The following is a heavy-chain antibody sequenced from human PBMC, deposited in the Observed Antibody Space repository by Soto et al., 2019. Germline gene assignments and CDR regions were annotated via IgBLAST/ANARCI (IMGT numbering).Heavy chain of an antibody. CDR1: GFTFSSYA. CDR2: IGESGTPT. J-gene: IGHJ4*02. CDR3: AKEAKYGTSSYIDY. V-gene: IGHV3-23*01. D-gene: IGHD6-6*01. Sequence: GGSLRLSCAASGFTFSSYAMKWVRQAPGKGLEWVSLIGESGTPTYYADSVKGRFTISRDNSGNTLFLEMYSLRAEDTAVYYCAKEAKYGTSSYIDYWGQGSQVTVSS.